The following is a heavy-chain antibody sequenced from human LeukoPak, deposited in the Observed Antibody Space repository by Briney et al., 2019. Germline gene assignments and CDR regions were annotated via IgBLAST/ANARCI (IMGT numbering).Heavy chain of an antibody. CDR1: GASMSNYY. J-gene: IGHJ6*03. CDR2: FYYSGGT. V-gene: IGHV4-59*08. CDR3: ARQEGSSWYFHYMDV. Sequence: PSETLSLTCTVSGASMSNYYWSWIRQPPGKGLEWIGHFYYSGGTNYNPSLRSRVTISVDSSKNQFSLKLSSVTAADTAVYYCARQEGSSWYFHYMDVWGRGTTVTVSS. D-gene: IGHD6-13*01.